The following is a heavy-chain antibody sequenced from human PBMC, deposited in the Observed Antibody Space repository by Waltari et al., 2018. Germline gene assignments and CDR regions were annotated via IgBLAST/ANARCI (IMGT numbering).Heavy chain of an antibody. V-gene: IGHV1-46*01. CDR2: INPSGGST. J-gene: IGHJ5*02. D-gene: IGHD5-18*01. CDR1: GYTFTSYY. Sequence: QVQLVQSGAEVKKPGASVKVSCKTSGYTFTSYYMHWVRQAPGQGLEWMGIINPSGGSTSYAQKFQGRVTMTRDTSTSTVYMELSSLRSEDTAVYYCAREFPDGIHGLDPWGQGTLVTVSS. CDR3: AREFPDGIHGLDP.